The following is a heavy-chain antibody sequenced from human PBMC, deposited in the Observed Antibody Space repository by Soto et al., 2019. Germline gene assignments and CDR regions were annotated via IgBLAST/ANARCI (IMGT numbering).Heavy chain of an antibody. Sequence: ASVKVSCKASGYTFTSYAISWVRQAPGQGLEWMGWISAYNGNTNYAQKLQGRVTMTTDTSTSTAYMELRSLRSDDTAMYYCARPILTGYDYYYGMDVWGQGTTVTVSS. CDR3: ARPILTGYDYYYGMDV. CDR1: GYTFTSYA. D-gene: IGHD3-9*01. CDR2: ISAYNGNT. V-gene: IGHV1-18*01. J-gene: IGHJ6*02.